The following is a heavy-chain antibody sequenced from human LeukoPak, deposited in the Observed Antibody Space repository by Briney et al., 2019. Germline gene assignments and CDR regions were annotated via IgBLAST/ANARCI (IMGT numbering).Heavy chain of an antibody. Sequence: PGGSLRLSCAVSGFTMYAMTWVRQAPGKRLEWVSAISGTGDDTFYADSVKGRFTISRDNSKNTLYLQMNSLRAEDTAVYYCAKGSGTYSITSYWYFDLWGRGTLVTVSS. V-gene: IGHV3-23*01. CDR1: GFTMYA. CDR3: AKGSGTYSITSYWYFDL. J-gene: IGHJ2*01. CDR2: ISGTGDDT. D-gene: IGHD6-25*01.